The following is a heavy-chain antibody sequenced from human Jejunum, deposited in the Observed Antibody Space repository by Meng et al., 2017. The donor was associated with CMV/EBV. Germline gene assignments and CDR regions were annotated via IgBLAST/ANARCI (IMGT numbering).Heavy chain of an antibody. V-gene: IGHV3-30-3*01. CDR3: ARELASWCYFDS. CDR1: GFIFSYYA. CDR2: ISNDGSKT. Sequence: QVQLVESGGGVAQPGRSLRLFCEASGFIFSYYAMHWVRQAPGKGLEWVAVISNDGSKTYFADSVKDRFTISRDNSKETLFLQMNSLRPEDTAVYYCARELASWCYFDSWGQGTLVTVSS. J-gene: IGHJ4*02. D-gene: IGHD2-8*01.